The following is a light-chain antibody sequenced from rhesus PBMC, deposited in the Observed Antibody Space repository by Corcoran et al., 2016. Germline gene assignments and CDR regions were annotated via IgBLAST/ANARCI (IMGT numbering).Light chain of an antibody. J-gene: IGKJ4*01. CDR3: LQYSNSPLT. CDR2: KAS. V-gene: IGKV1-22*01. CDR1: QDIISW. Sequence: DIQMTQSPSSLSASVGDTVTISCQASQDIISWLSWYQQKPGKAPKLLIYKASSLQVGVPSRFTGTGFVTPFTLTISGLQPEGCGTYYCLQYSNSPLTFGGGTKVEIK.